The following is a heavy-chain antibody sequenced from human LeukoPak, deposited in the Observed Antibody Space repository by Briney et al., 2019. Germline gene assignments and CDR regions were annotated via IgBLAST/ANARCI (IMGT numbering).Heavy chain of an antibody. CDR1: GFTFSSYW. Sequence: PGCSLRLSCAASGFTFSSYWMTWFRQAPGKGLEWVSYISSSGSTIYYADSVKGRFTISRDNAKNSLYLQMNSLRAEDTAVYYCARARGYYFDYWGQGTLVTVSS. CDR2: ISSSGSTI. D-gene: IGHD3-16*01. V-gene: IGHV3-48*04. J-gene: IGHJ4*02. CDR3: ARARGYYFDY.